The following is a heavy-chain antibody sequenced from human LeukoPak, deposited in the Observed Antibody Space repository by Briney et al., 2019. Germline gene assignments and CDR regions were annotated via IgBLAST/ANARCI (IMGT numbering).Heavy chain of an antibody. CDR1: GFTFSSYW. Sequence: GGSLRLSCAASGFTFSSYWMHWVRQAPGKGLVWVSRINSDGSSTSYADSVKGRFTISRDNAKNTLYLQMNSLRAEDTAVYYCARDSVVTMVRGVIYYYYYYMDVWGKGTTVTVSS. D-gene: IGHD3-10*01. V-gene: IGHV3-74*01. J-gene: IGHJ6*03. CDR2: INSDGSST. CDR3: ARDSVVTMVRGVIYYYYYYMDV.